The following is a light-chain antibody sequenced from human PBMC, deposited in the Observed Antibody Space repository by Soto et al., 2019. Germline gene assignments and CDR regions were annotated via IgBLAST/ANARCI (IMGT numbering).Light chain of an antibody. J-gene: IGLJ2*01. V-gene: IGLV3-1*01. CDR3: QAWDSSVV. CDR2: QDS. CDR1: KLGDKY. Sequence: SYELTQPPSVSVSPGQTASITWSGAKLGDKYACWYQQKPGQYPVLVIYQDSKRPSGIPERFSGSNSGNTATLTISGTQAMEEADYYCQAWDSSVVFGRGTKLTVL.